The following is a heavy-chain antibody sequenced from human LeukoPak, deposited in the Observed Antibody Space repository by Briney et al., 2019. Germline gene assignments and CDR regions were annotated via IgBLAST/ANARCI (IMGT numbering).Heavy chain of an antibody. V-gene: IGHV3-23*01. D-gene: IGHD6-19*01. CDR2: ISGSGGHT. CDR1: GFTFNMYV. CDR3: AKDRVAVAGTAVGD. Sequence: PGGSLRLSCAASGFTFNMYVMRWVRQAPGKGLEWVSGISGSGGHTYYADSVKGRFTISRDNSKNTLYLHLNSLRADDTAVYFCAKDRVAVAGTAVGDWGQGTLVTVSS. J-gene: IGHJ4*02.